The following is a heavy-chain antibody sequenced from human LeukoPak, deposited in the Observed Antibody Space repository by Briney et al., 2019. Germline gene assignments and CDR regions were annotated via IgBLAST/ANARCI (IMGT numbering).Heavy chain of an antibody. D-gene: IGHD5-18*01. CDR2: ISGSGGST. V-gene: IGHV3-23*01. Sequence: GGSLRLSCAASGFTFSSYAMSWVRQAPGKGLEWVSAISGSGGSTYYADSVKGRFTTSRDNPKNTLYLQMNSLRAEDTAVYYCASPGGYTDYWGQGTLVTVSS. J-gene: IGHJ4*02. CDR3: ASPGGYTDY. CDR1: GFTFSSYA.